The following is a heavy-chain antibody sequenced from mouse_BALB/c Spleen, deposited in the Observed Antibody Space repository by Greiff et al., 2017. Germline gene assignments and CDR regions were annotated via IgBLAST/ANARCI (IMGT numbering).Heavy chain of an antibody. J-gene: IGHJ3*01. D-gene: IGHD1-1*01. V-gene: IGHV1S81*02. CDR3: TRPHYYGSRGFAY. CDR1: GYTFTSYY. CDR2: INPSNGGT. Sequence: QVQLQQPGAELVKPGASVKLSCKASGYTFTSYYMYWVKQRPGQGLEWIGGINPSNGGTNFNEKFKSKATLTVDKSSSTAYMQLSSLTSEDSAVYYCTRPHYYGSRGFAYWGQGTLVTVSA.